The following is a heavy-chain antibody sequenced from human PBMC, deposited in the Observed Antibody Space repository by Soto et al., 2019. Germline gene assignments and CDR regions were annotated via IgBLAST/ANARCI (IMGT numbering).Heavy chain of an antibody. D-gene: IGHD6-6*01. CDR2: IYANGNE. CDR3: AHRRSVASRCWFDP. J-gene: IGHJ5*02. CDR1: GFSLSTGGGA. Sequence: QITLKESGPTLVKPTETLTLTCTFSGFSLSTGGGAVGWIRQPPGKALEGLALIYANGNEVYSSSLRNRLTITKDTSKNQVVLTMTNMDPVDTATYYCAHRRSVASRCWFDPWGQGTLVIVSS. V-gene: IGHV2-5*01.